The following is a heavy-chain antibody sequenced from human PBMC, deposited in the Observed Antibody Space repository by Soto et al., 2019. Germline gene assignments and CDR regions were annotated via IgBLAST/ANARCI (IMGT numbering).Heavy chain of an antibody. Sequence: GSLRLSCAASGFTFSSYWMHWVRQAPGKGLVWVSRINSDGSSTSYADSVKGRFTISRDNAKNSLYLQMNSLRAEDTALYYCAKDVVPAAYYYYYMDVWGKGTTVTVSS. CDR3: AKDVVPAAYYYYYMDV. D-gene: IGHD2-2*01. J-gene: IGHJ6*03. CDR2: INSDGSST. V-gene: IGHV3-74*01. CDR1: GFTFSSYW.